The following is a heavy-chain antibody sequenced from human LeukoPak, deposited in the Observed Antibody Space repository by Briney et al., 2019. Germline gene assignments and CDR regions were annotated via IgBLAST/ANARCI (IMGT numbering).Heavy chain of an antibody. J-gene: IGHJ4*02. CDR3: ARGRRTRYCSSTSCYYFDY. Sequence: ASVKVSCKASGYTFTSYDINWVRQATGQGLKWMRWMNPNSGNTGYAQKFQGRVTITRNTSISTAYMELSSLRSEDTAVYYCARGRRTRYCSSTSCYYFDYWGQGTLVTVSS. V-gene: IGHV1-8*03. CDR2: MNPNSGNT. D-gene: IGHD2-2*01. CDR1: GYTFTSYD.